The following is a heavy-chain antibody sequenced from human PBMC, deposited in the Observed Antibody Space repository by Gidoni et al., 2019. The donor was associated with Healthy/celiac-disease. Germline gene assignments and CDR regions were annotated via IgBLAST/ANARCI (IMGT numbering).Heavy chain of an antibody. Sequence: EVQLVESGGGLVKPGGSLRLSCAASGFTFSSYSMNWVRQAPGKGLEWVSSIISSSSYIYYADSVKGRFTISRDNAKNSLYLQMNSLRAEDTAVYYCARAIAVAGGMDVWGQGTTVTVSS. J-gene: IGHJ6*02. CDR3: ARAIAVAGGMDV. CDR2: IISSSSYI. V-gene: IGHV3-21*01. CDR1: GFTFSSYS. D-gene: IGHD6-19*01.